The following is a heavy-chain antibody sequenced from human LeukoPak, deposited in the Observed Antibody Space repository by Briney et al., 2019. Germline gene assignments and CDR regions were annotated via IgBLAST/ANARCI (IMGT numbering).Heavy chain of an antibody. V-gene: IGHV5-51*01. CDR2: IYPDDSDT. J-gene: IGHJ4*02. D-gene: IGHD3-22*01. CDR1: GFTVTNYW. Sequence: GESLKISCKGSGFTVTNYWIGWVRQMPGKGLEWMGIIYPDDSDTRYSPSFQGQVTISVDKSISTAYLQWSSLKASDTAMYYCARVREYYYDSSGLYYFDYWGQGTLVTVSS. CDR3: ARVREYYYDSSGLYYFDY.